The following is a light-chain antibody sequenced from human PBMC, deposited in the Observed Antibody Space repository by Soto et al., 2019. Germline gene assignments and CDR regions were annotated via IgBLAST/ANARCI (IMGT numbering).Light chain of an antibody. CDR1: QRISSN. CDR3: QQRSNWPLT. CDR2: GAS. Sequence: EIVLTQSPGTLSLSPGERATLYCKASQRISSNLAWYQQKPGQPPRLLIYGASTRASGIPARFSGSGSGTDFTLTISSLEPEDFAVYYCQQRSNWPLTFGPGTKVDIK. J-gene: IGKJ3*01. V-gene: IGKV3-11*01.